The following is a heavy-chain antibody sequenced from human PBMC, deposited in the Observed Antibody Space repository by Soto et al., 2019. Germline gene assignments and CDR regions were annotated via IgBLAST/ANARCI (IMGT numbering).Heavy chain of an antibody. J-gene: IGHJ4*02. V-gene: IGHV4-34*01. CDR1: GGSFSGYY. D-gene: IGHD2-15*01. CDR3: ARGRDIVVVVAARRSFSYYFDY. Sequence: SETLSLTCAVYGGSFSGYYWSWIRQPPGKGLEWIGEINHSGSTNYNPSLKSRVTISVDTSKNQFSLKLSSVTAADTSVYYCARGRDIVVVVAARRSFSYYFDYWGQGTLVTVSS. CDR2: INHSGST.